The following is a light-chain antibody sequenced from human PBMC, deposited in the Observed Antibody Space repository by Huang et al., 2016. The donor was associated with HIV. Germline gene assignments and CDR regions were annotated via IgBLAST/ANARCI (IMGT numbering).Light chain of an antibody. Sequence: DIQMTQSPSSLSASVGDRVTITCRASQTISSYLNWYQQEPLKAPKLLIYAASTLQSGCPSRFSGRGSGTEYTLTINSLQPEDSATYFCQQSYSIPRTVGQGTKVEVK. CDR3: QQSYSIPRT. CDR1: QTISSY. CDR2: AAS. J-gene: IGKJ1*01. V-gene: IGKV1-39*01.